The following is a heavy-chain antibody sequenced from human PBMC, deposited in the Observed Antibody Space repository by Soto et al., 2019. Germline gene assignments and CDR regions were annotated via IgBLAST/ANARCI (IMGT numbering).Heavy chain of an antibody. CDR3: ARVPFVGYFDWLDP. CDR1: GASISSYY. CDR2: MHHTQGT. D-gene: IGHD3-9*01. V-gene: IGHV4-59*01. J-gene: IGHJ5*02. Sequence: ETLSLTCSVSGASISSYYWTWIRQPPGGGLEWIGYMHHTQGTNDNPSLRGRVHMSIDTSMNQFSLRLTSVTAADTAVYYCARVPFVGYFDWLDPWGHGTLVTVSS.